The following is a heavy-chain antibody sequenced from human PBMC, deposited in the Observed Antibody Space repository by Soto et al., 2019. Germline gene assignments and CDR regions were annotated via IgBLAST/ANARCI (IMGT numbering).Heavy chain of an antibody. Sequence: ASVKVSCKASGYTFTGYYMHWVRQAPGQGLEWMGWINPNSGGTNYAQKFQGWVTMTRDTSISTAYMELSRLRSDDTAVYYCARDGDPLDSNYYYYYGMDVWGQGTTVTVSS. CDR2: INPNSGGT. CDR3: ARDGDPLDSNYYYYYGMDV. CDR1: GYTFTGYY. J-gene: IGHJ6*02. D-gene: IGHD4-4*01. V-gene: IGHV1-2*04.